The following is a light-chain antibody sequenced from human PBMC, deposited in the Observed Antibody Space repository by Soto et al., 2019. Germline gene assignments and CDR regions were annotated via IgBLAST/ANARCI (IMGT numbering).Light chain of an antibody. CDR3: QSYDSSLSGSNYV. J-gene: IGLJ1*01. CDR1: SSNIGAGYD. CDR2: GNS. V-gene: IGLV1-40*01. Sequence: QSVLTQPPSVSGAPGQRVTISCTGSSSNIGAGYDVHWYQQFPGTAPKLLIYGNSNRPSGVPDRFSGSKSGTSASLAITGLQAEDGADYYCQSYDSSLSGSNYVFGTGTKVTVL.